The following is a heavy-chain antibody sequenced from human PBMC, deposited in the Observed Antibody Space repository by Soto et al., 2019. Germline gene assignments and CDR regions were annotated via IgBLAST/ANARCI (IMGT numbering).Heavy chain of an antibody. D-gene: IGHD3-16*01. J-gene: IGHJ6*02. Sequence: EVELVESGGGLVQAGGSLRVSCGVSGFTSSDHYMDWVRQAPGKGLEWVGRTANKRSRYTTEYAASVKGRFIISRVDSKTSFYLQMTSLKIEDPAVYYCARAGFGHGLDVWGQGPRSPSP. CDR1: GFTSSDHY. CDR2: TANKRSRYTT. CDR3: ARAGFGHGLDV. V-gene: IGHV3-72*01.